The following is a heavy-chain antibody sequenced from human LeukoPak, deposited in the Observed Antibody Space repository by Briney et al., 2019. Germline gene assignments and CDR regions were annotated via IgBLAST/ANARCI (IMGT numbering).Heavy chain of an antibody. CDR3: AELGITMIGGV. D-gene: IGHD3-10*02. CDR1: GFTFDDYF. V-gene: IGHV3-48*04. Sequence: GGSLRLSCAASGFTFDDYFMNWVRQAPGKGLEWVSYISSSSSTIYYADSVKGRFTISRDNAKNSLYLQMNSLRAEDTAVYYCAELGITMIGGVWGEGTTVTISS. J-gene: IGHJ6*04. CDR2: ISSSSSTI.